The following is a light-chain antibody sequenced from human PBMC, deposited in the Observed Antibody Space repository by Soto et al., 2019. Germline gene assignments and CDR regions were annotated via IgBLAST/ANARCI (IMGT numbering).Light chain of an antibody. J-gene: IGLJ2*01. Sequence: QLVLTQSPSASASLGASVKLTCTLSSGHSSYAIAWHQQQPQKGPRYLMKLNGDGSHSKGDGVPDRFSGSSSGAERYLTISRLQSEDEADYYCQTWGTAIRVFGGGTKLTVL. CDR3: QTWGTAIRV. CDR1: SGHSSYA. V-gene: IGLV4-69*01. CDR2: LNGDGSH.